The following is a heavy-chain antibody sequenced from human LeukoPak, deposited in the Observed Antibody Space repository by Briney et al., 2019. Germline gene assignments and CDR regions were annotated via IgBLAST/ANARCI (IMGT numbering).Heavy chain of an antibody. CDR1: GFTFDDYV. J-gene: IGHJ4*02. V-gene: IGHV3-9*01. Sequence: GGSLRLSCAASGFTFDDYVMQWLRQAPGKGLEWVSSISWNSGSIDYADSVKGRFTISRDNAKTSLYLQMNSLRAEDTALYYCAKGSSSGWFPFDYWGQGTLVTVSS. CDR3: AKGSSSGWFPFDY. CDR2: ISWNSGSI. D-gene: IGHD6-19*01.